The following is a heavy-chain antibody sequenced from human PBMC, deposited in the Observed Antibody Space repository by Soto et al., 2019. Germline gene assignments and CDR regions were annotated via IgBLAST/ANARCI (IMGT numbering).Heavy chain of an antibody. V-gene: IGHV1-3*01. CDR1: GYTFTSYG. CDR2: INAGNGKT. Sequence: GASVKVSCKASGYTFTSYGIHWVRQAPGQRLEWTGWINAGNGKTKYSEKFQGRVTITRDTSASTAYLELSSLRSEDTAVYYCARDPNDSSAYYHHYYYGMDVWGQGTTVTVSS. D-gene: IGHD3-22*01. CDR3: ARDPNDSSAYYHHYYYGMDV. J-gene: IGHJ6*02.